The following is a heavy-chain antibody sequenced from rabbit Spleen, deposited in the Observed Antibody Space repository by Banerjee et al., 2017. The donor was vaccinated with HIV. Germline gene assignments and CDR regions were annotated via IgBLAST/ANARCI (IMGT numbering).Heavy chain of an antibody. Sequence: QSLEESGGDLVKPGASLTLTCTASGFSFSSTYYMCWVRQAPGKRPEWIACIDTDSSGSAWYASWAKGRFTISKTSSTTVTLQMTSLTAADTATYFCARFYAGYGDFGFAAMWGQGTLVTVS. J-gene: IGHJ3*01. D-gene: IGHD7-1*01. V-gene: IGHV1S40*01. CDR3: ARFYAGYGDFGFAAM. CDR1: GFSFSSTYY. CDR2: IDTDSSGSA.